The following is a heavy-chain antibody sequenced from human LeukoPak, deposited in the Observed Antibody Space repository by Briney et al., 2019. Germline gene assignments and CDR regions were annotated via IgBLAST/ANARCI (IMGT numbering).Heavy chain of an antibody. D-gene: IGHD2-2*01. J-gene: IGHJ5*01. CDR1: GYTLSDVS. V-gene: IGHV1-24*01. Sequence: ASVKVSCKVSGYTLSDVSMHWVRQGPGKGLEWMGGFVVEGGERIYAQKFRGRVRVTEDTSTDTAYMELSSLRSEDTAVYYCATLDLPPSTSAVASWGQGTLVTVSS. CDR3: ATLDLPPSTSAVAS. CDR2: FVVEGGER.